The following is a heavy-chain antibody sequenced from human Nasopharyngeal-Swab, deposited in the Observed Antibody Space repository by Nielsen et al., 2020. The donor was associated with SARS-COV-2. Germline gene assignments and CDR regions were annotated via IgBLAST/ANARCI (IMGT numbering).Heavy chain of an antibody. CDR2: IYYSGST. V-gene: IGHV4-39*01. D-gene: IGHD6-19*01. CDR3: ARRETKQWLVPVGYFDL. J-gene: IGHJ2*01. Sequence: WIRQRPGKGLWWIGSIYYSGSTYYNPSLKSRVTISVDTSKNQFSLKLSSVTAADTAVYYCARRETKQWLVPVGYFDLWGRGALVTVSS.